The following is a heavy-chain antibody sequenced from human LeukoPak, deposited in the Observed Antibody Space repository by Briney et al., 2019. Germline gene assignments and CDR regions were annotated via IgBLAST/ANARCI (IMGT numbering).Heavy chain of an antibody. CDR2: IYPGDSDP. CDR3: ARLSADTAMVFGY. V-gene: IGHV5-51*01. J-gene: IGHJ4*02. Sequence: GESLKISCNGSGYSFTSYWIGWVRQMPGKGLGLMGIIYPGDSDPRYSPSFQGQVTISAAKSISTAYLQWSSLKGSDTAVYYCARLSADTAMVFGYWGQGTLVTVSS. CDR1: GYSFTSYW. D-gene: IGHD5-18*01.